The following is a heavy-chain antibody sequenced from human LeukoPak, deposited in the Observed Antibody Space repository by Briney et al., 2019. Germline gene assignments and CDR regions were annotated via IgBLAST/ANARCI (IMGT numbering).Heavy chain of an antibody. CDR3: ARGGYDSSGYYYFDY. J-gene: IGHJ4*02. CDR1: GVSVTSFSFY. V-gene: IGHV4-61*01. CDR2: IYYTGGT. Sequence: PSETLSLTCAVSGVSVTSFSFYWTWIRQPPGKGLQWIGYIYYTGGTNYNPSLKSRVTILADTSKNQFSLRLSSATAADTAVYYCARGGYDSSGYYYFDYWGQGSLVTVSS. D-gene: IGHD3-22*01.